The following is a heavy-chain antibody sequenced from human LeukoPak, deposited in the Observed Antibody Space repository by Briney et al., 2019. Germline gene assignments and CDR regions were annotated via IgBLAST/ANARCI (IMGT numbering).Heavy chain of an antibody. Sequence: GRSLGLSCAASGFTSSSYGMHWVRQAPGKGLEWVAIIWSDGNNKYYADSVKGRFTISRDNSKNTLYLQMNSLRAEDAAVYYCARDKVHYFDYWGQGTLVTVSS. CDR3: ARDKVHYFDY. CDR2: IWSDGNNK. CDR1: GFTSSSYG. V-gene: IGHV3-33*01. J-gene: IGHJ4*02.